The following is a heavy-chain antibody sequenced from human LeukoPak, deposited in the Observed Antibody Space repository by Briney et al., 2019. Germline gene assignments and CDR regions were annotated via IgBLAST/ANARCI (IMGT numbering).Heavy chain of an antibody. CDR3: AKRGSSETRWYPFDY. Sequence: GGSLRLSCVGSGFIFGKYAMTWVRQAPGRGLEWVSTISGGGDSTWNADSVKGRFTVSRDNSKNTLHLQMSSLRVEDTAVYYCAKRGSSETRWYPFDYWGQGTLVTVSS. J-gene: IGHJ4*02. CDR1: GFIFGKYA. D-gene: IGHD2-15*01. CDR2: ISGGGDST. V-gene: IGHV3-23*01.